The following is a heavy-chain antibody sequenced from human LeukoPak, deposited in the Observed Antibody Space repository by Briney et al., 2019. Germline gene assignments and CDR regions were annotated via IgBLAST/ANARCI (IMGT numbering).Heavy chain of an antibody. V-gene: IGHV3-48*01. D-gene: IGHD3-10*01. CDR1: GFTFSNYN. J-gene: IGHJ4*02. Sequence: GGSLRLSCAASGFTFSNYNMNWVRQPPGKGLQWVSYISSSSNIIYYADSVKGRFTISRDNAKNPLFLEMNSLRAEDTAVYYCARDFAREFTIDYWGQGTLVTVSS. CDR2: ISSSSNII. CDR3: ARDFAREFTIDY.